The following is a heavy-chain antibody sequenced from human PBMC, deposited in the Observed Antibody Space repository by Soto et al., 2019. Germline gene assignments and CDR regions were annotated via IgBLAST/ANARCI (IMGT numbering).Heavy chain of an antibody. J-gene: IGHJ4*02. V-gene: IGHV4-61*01. D-gene: IGHD4-17*01. CDR3: AKDYGDYRGGVVY. CDR2: IYYSGST. CDR1: GVSVSSGSYY. Sequence: SETLSLTCTFSGVSVSSGSYYWSWIRQPPGKGLEWIGYIYYSGSTNYNPSLKSRVTISVDTSKNQFSLKLSSVTAADTAVYYCAKDYGDYRGGVVYWGQGTLVTVSS.